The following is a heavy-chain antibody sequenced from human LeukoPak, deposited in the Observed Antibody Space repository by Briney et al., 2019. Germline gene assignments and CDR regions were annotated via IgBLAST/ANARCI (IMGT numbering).Heavy chain of an antibody. J-gene: IGHJ4*02. CDR1: GFTFSSYS. CDR3: ARDTRGYSYGFTGYFDY. D-gene: IGHD5-18*01. Sequence: GGSLRLSCAASGFTFSSYSMNWVRQAPGKGLEWVSSISSSSSYIYYADSVKGRFTISRDNAKNSLYLQMNSLRAEDTAVYYCARDTRGYSYGFTGYFDYWGQGTLVTVSS. CDR2: ISSSSSYI. V-gene: IGHV3-21*01.